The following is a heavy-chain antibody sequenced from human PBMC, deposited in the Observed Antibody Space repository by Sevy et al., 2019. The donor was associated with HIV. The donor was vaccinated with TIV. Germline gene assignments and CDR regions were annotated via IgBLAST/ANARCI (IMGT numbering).Heavy chain of an antibody. CDR2: IRYNGST. V-gene: IGHV4-39*01. D-gene: IGHD6-19*01. CDR1: GASISSSGYY. Sequence: SETLSLTCTVSGASISSSGYYWGWIRQPPGKGLEWIASIRYNGSTYYNPSLSSRVTISADASKNQFSLKLNSVTAADTAVYYCAGPILTYRSGWGYYDHWGQGTVVTVSS. CDR3: AGPILTYRSGWGYYDH. J-gene: IGHJ4*02.